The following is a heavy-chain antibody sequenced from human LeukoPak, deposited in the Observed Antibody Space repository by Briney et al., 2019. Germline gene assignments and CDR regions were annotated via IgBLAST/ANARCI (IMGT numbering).Heavy chain of an antibody. CDR2: IYYSKNT. CDR1: GGSISSSSAY. Sequence: SETLSLTCAVSGGSISSSSAYWGWIRQPPGKGLEWIGSIYYSKNTYYNPSLKSRVTISADTSKDQFSLTLGSVSATDTAVYYCVSPRGFSYGYFDYWGQGTLVTVSS. D-gene: IGHD5-18*01. CDR3: VSPRGFSYGYFDY. J-gene: IGHJ4*02. V-gene: IGHV4-39*01.